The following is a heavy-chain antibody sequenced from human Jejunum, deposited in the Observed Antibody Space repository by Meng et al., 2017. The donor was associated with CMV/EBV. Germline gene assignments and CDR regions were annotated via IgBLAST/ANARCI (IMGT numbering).Heavy chain of an antibody. D-gene: IGHD4-17*01. Sequence: ASGYTFTNYGVSWVRQAPGQGLEWMGWISTYNGNTKYAEKFQGRVTMSTDTSTRTVYMELRSLRSDDTAVYYCARDIYGEDDWFDPWGLGTLVTVSS. CDR1: GYTFTNYG. V-gene: IGHV1-18*01. CDR3: ARDIYGEDDWFDP. CDR2: ISTYNGNT. J-gene: IGHJ5*02.